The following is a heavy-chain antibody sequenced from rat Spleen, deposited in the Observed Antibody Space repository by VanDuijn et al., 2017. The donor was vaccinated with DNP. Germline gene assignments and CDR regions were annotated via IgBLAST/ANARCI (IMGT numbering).Heavy chain of an antibody. V-gene: IGHV5-29*01. Sequence: EVQLVESDGGVVQPGRSLKLSCAASGFTFSDFYMAWVRHAPTKGLEWVATISSDGGRTFYRDSVKGRFTISRDNAKSTLYLQMDSLRSEDTATYYCARLSDYWGQGVLVTVSS. CDR1: GFTFSDFY. CDR2: ISSDGGRT. CDR3: ARLSDY. J-gene: IGHJ2*01.